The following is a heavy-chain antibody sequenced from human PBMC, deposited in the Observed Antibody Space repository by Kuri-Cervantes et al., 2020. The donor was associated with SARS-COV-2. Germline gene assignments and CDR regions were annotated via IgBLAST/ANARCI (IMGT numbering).Heavy chain of an antibody. J-gene: IGHJ4*02. CDR2: VKTNSGNT. V-gene: IGHV1-8*01. Sequence: ASVKGSCKAPETTFPNYDINWVRQATGQGLEWMGMVKTNSGNTLYAQIVQGRVTMTRDTSTSTVYLELSSLTSEDTAIYYCYCAPKEGFDSWGQGTLVTVSS. CDR3: YCAPKEGFDS. D-gene: IGHD2-21*01. CDR1: ETTFPNYD.